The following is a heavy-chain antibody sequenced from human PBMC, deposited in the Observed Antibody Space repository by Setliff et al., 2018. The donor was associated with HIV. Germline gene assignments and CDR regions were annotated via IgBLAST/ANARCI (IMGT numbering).Heavy chain of an antibody. J-gene: IGHJ4*02. CDR1: GYTFTNYA. D-gene: IGHD6-13*01. CDR2: INAGNGNT. CDR3: ARESWGLGDY. V-gene: IGHV1-3*01. Sequence: ASVKVSCKTFGYTFTNYAMHWVRQAPGQSLEWLGWINAGNGNTKYSQKFQGRVAITRDTSASTAYMELSSLRSEDTGLYYCARESWGLGDYWGQGTLVTV.